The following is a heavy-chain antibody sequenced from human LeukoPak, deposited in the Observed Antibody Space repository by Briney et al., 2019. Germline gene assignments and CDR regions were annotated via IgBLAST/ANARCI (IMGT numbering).Heavy chain of an antibody. CDR2: IYTSGST. V-gene: IGHV4-4*09. J-gene: IGHJ4*02. CDR1: GGSISSYY. CDR3: ARLYIAARGFDY. D-gene: IGHD6-6*01. Sequence: PSETLSLTCTVSGGSISSYYWSWIRQPPGKGPEWIGYIYTSGSTNYNPSLKSRVTISVDTSKNQFSLKLSSVTAADTAVYYCARLYIAARGFDYWGQGTLVTVSS.